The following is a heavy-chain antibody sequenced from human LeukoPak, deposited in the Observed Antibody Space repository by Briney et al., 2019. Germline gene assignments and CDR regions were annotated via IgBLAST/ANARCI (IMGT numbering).Heavy chain of an antibody. V-gene: IGHV3-66*01. CDR1: GFTVSSSY. CDR3: ARGVAAAGTTLDY. CDR2: IYSGGTT. D-gene: IGHD6-13*01. Sequence: ESGGSLRLSCAASGFTVSSSYMTWVRQAPGKGLEWVSVIYSGGTTYYADSVKGRFTISRDNSKNTLYLQMNSLRAEDTAVYYCARGVAAAGTTLDYWGQGTLVTVSS. J-gene: IGHJ4*02.